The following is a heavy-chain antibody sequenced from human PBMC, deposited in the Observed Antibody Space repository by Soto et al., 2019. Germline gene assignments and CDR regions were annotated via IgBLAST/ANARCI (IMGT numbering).Heavy chain of an antibody. CDR1: GGSISSGGYS. Sequence: SETLSLTCAVSGGSISSGGYSWSWIRQPPGKGLEWIGYIYHSGSTYYNPSLKSRVTISVDRSKNQFSLKLSSVTAADTAVYYCARVPQRGYSLYSGIMDAWGQGSTVTVSS. J-gene: IGHJ6*02. CDR3: ARVPQRGYSLYSGIMDA. CDR2: IYHSGST. D-gene: IGHD5-18*01. V-gene: IGHV4-30-2*01.